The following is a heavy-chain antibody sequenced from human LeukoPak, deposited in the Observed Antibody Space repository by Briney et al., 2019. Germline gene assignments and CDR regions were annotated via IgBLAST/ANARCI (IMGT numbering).Heavy chain of an antibody. D-gene: IGHD2-2*01. CDR1: GASFSGYY. Sequence: SETLSLTCAVYGASFSGYYWSWIRQPPGKGLEWIGEINHSGSTNYNPSLKSRVTISVDTSKNQFSLKLSSVTAADTAVYYCARAYCSSTSCAPDYWGQGTLVTVSS. CDR3: ARAYCSSTSCAPDY. V-gene: IGHV4-34*01. J-gene: IGHJ4*02. CDR2: INHSGST.